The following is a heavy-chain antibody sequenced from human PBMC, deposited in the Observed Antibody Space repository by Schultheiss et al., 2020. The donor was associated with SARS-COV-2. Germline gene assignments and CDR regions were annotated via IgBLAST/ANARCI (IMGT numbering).Heavy chain of an antibody. J-gene: IGHJ4*02. CDR3: AVEVPPGWRYFDAHTLDY. CDR2: IYSGGST. CDR1: GFTVSSNY. V-gene: IGHV3-66*01. Sequence: GESLKISCAASGFTVSSNYMSWVRQAPGKGLEWVSVIYSGGSTYYADSVKGRFTISRDNSKNTLYLQMNSLRAEDTAVYYCAVEVPPGWRYFDAHTLDYWGQGTLVTVSS. D-gene: IGHD3-9*01.